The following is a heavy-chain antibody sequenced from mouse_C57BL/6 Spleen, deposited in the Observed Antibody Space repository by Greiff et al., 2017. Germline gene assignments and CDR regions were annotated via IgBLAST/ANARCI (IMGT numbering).Heavy chain of an antibody. CDR2: INPSNSGA. CDR3: ENGGFCYCGSGYGY. V-gene: IGHV1-53*01. J-gene: IGHJ2*01. Sequence: QVQLPQPGSALVKPGASVKLSCKASGYTFTSYWMYWVKQRPGHGLEWIGNINPSNSGANYNDKFKSKATLTVDKSYSTAYMQLSSLTSEDSGVYYCENGGFCYCGSGYGYWGQGTTLTVSS. D-gene: IGHD1-1*01. CDR1: GYTFTSYW.